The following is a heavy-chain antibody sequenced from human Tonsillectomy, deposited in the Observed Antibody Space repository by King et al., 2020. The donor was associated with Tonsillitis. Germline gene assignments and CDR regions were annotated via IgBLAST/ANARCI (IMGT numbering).Heavy chain of an antibody. V-gene: IGHV3-21*01. J-gene: IGHJ4*02. Sequence: VQLVESGGGLVKPGGSLRLSCAASGFTFSSYSMNWVRQAPGKVLEWVSSISSSGTYIYYGDSVKGRFTTSRDNAKNSLYLQMTSLRAEETAVYYWARGSHWGAGTLFTVSS. CDR2: ISSSGTYI. CDR1: GFTFSSYS. CDR3: ARGSH.